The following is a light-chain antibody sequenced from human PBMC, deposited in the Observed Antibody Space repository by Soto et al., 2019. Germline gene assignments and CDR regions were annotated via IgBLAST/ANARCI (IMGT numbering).Light chain of an antibody. V-gene: IGKV3-11*01. Sequence: EIVLTQSPATLSLSPGERATLSCRASQSVNNYLAWYQPKPGQAPRLLIYDASNSATGIPARFSGSGSETDFTLTISCLEPDDFAVYYCQQRRSWPITFGQGTRLVIK. CDR2: DAS. CDR3: QQRRSWPIT. CDR1: QSVNNY. J-gene: IGKJ5*01.